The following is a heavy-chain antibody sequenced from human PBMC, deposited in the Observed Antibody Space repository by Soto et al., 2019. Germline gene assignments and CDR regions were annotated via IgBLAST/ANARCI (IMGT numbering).Heavy chain of an antibody. J-gene: IGHJ3*02. CDR3: AKDYMMTTGTVGDALHI. Sequence: PGGSLRLSCAASGFTFSSYAMGWVRQAPGKGLEWVSAISGSGGSTYYADSVKGRFTISRDNSKNTLYLQMNSLRAEDTAVYYCAKDYMMTTGTVGDALHIWGQGTMVTVSS. V-gene: IGHV3-23*01. CDR1: GFTFSSYA. D-gene: IGHD4-17*01. CDR2: ISGSGGST.